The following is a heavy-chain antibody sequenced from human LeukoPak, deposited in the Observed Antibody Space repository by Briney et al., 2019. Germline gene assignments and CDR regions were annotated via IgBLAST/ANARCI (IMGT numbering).Heavy chain of an antibody. Sequence: GGSLRLSCAASGFTFSSYSTNWVRQAPGKGLEWVSSISSSSSYIYYADSVKGRFTISRDNAKNSLYLQMNSLRAEDTAVYYCVRECPNYDILTGSAYAPFDYWGQGTLVTVSS. CDR2: ISSSSSYI. CDR3: VRECPNYDILTGSAYAPFDY. J-gene: IGHJ4*02. CDR1: GFTFSSYS. V-gene: IGHV3-21*01. D-gene: IGHD3-9*01.